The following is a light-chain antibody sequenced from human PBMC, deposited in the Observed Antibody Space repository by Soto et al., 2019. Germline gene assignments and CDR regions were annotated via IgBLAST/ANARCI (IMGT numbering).Light chain of an antibody. CDR1: QSISTF. CDR3: QQSYTTPRT. J-gene: IGKJ1*01. V-gene: IGKV1-39*01. CDR2: AAS. Sequence: DIQMTQSPSSLSASVGDRVSVTCRASQSISTFLNWYQQRPGEAPKLLIYAASSLQSGVPSRFSGSGSGADFTLTIGSLQPEDFATYYCQQSYTTPRTFGQGTKVE.